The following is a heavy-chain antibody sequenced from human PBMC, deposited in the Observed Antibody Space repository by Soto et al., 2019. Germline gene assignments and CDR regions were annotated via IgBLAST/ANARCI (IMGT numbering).Heavy chain of an antibody. D-gene: IGHD2-21*01. CDR1: GYTFTGYY. Sequence: GASVKVSCKASGYTFTGYYVHWVREAPGQGLEWMGWINPETGGTSYAQKFRGRVTLSRDTSINTAYLELSSLRFDDAAVYFCARERFQVISDGMDVWGQGTTVTVSS. CDR3: ARERFQVISDGMDV. V-gene: IGHV1-2*02. CDR2: INPETGGT. J-gene: IGHJ6*02.